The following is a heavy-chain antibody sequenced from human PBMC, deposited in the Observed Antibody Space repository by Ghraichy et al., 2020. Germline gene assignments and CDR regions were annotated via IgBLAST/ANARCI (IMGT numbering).Heavy chain of an antibody. Sequence: SETLSLTCAVYGGSFSGYYWSWIRQPPGKGLEWIGEINHSGSTNYNPSLKSRVTISVDTSKNQFSLKLSSVTAAVTAVYYCARVRVRWFDPWGQGTLVTVSS. J-gene: IGHJ5*02. V-gene: IGHV4-34*01. CDR3: ARVRVRWFDP. CDR1: GGSFSGYY. D-gene: IGHD3-16*01. CDR2: INHSGST.